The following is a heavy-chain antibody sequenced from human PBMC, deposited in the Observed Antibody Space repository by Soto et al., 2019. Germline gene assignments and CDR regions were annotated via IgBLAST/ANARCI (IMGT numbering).Heavy chain of an antibody. CDR1: GFTFSGSA. Sequence: GGSLRLSCAASGFTFSGSAMHWVRQASGKGLEWVGRIRSKANSYATAYAASVKGRFTISRDDSKNTAYLQMNSLKTEDTAVYYCTRHSKNANCSSTSCYYYYYMDVWGKGTTVTVSS. D-gene: IGHD2-2*01. V-gene: IGHV3-73*01. CDR2: IRSKANSYAT. CDR3: TRHSKNANCSSTSCYYYYYMDV. J-gene: IGHJ6*03.